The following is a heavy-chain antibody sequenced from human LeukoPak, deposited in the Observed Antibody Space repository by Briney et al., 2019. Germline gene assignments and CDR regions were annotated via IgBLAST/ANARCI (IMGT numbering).Heavy chain of an antibody. V-gene: IGHV3-15*01. CDR1: GFTFSSAW. CDR2: IKRKTEGGTA. D-gene: IGHD2-15*01. CDR3: ATDLLDY. Sequence: GGSLRLSCAASGFTFSSAWMSWVRQAPGKGLEWVGRIKRKTEGGTADYAVPLKGRFTISRDDSKNTLYLQINSLKIEDTAVYYCATDLLDYWGQGALVTVSS. J-gene: IGHJ4*02.